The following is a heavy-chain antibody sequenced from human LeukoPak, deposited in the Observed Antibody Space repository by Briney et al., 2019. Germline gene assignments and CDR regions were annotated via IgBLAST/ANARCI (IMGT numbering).Heavy chain of an antibody. D-gene: IGHD6-19*01. CDR1: GFTLSDYY. J-gene: IGHJ4*02. CDR2: ISSSGTNT. Sequence: NPGGSLRLSCAAAGFTLSDYYMGWIRQAPGQGLEWVSCISSSGTNTNYADSVKGRFTISRDNAKNSVHLQMNSLRAEDTAVYYCARVRYSSGWYDFDYWGQGTLVTVSS. CDR3: ARVRYSSGWYDFDY. V-gene: IGHV3-11*04.